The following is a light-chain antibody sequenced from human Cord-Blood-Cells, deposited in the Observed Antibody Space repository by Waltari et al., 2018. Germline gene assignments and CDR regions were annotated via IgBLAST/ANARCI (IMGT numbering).Light chain of an antibody. V-gene: IGLV1-40*01. CDR3: QSYDSSLSGSV. CDR1: SSNRRAGYD. J-gene: IGLJ3*02. Sequence: QSVLTQPPSVSGSPGPMGPIYCTGSSSNRRAGYDVHWYQQLPGTAPKLLTYGNSNRPSGVPDRFSGSKSGTSASLAITGLQAEDEADYYCQSYDSSLSGSVFGGGTKLTVL. CDR2: GNS.